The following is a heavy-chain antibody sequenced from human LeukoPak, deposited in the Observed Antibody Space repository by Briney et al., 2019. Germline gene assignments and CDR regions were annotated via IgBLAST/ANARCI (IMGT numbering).Heavy chain of an antibody. CDR3: AQPPSSGSYPDY. CDR2: ISSSGSTI. Sequence: PGGSLRLSCTVSGFSFTDYYMSWIRQAPGKGLEWVSYISSSGSTIYYADSVKGRFTISRDSAKNSLYLQMNSLRAEDTAVYYCAQPPSSGSYPDYWGQGTLVTVSS. V-gene: IGHV3-11*01. D-gene: IGHD1-26*01. CDR1: GFSFTDYY. J-gene: IGHJ4*02.